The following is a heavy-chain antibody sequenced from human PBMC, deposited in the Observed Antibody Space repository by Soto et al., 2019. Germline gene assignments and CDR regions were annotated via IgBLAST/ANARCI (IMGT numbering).Heavy chain of an antibody. V-gene: IGHV3-23*01. Sequence: GGSLRLSCAASGFTFSSYAISLVRQAPGKGLEWVSAISGSGGSTYYADSVKGRFTISRDNSKNTLYLQMNSLRAEDTAVYYCAKRSGSFPLLCDFDDWGQGTLVTVSS. J-gene: IGHJ4*02. CDR3: AKRSGSFPLLCDFDD. CDR2: ISGSGGST. CDR1: GFTFSSYA. D-gene: IGHD1-26*01.